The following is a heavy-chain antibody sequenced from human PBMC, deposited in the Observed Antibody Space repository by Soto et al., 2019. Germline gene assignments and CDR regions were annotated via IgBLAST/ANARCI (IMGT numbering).Heavy chain of an antibody. V-gene: IGHV3-30*18. CDR3: AKDLRIAADYYYYGMDV. Sequence: GGSLRLSCAASGFTFSSYGMHWVRQAPGKGLEWVAVISYDGSNKYYADSVKGRFTISRDNSKNTLYLQMNSLRAEDTAVYYCAKDLRIAADYYYYGMDVWGQGTTVTVSS. J-gene: IGHJ6*02. CDR1: GFTFSSYG. CDR2: ISYDGSNK. D-gene: IGHD6-13*01.